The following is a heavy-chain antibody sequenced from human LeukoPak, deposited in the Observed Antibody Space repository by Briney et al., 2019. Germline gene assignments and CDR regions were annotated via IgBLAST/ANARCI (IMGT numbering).Heavy chain of an antibody. CDR2: ISYDGSNK. Sequence: GGSLRLSCAASGFTFRSYGMHWVRQAPGKGLEWVALISYDGSNKYYADSVKGRFTISRDNSKNTLYLQMNSLRAKDTAVYYVRTSKGYWGQGTLVTVSS. V-gene: IGHV3-30*03. J-gene: IGHJ4*02. CDR1: GFTFRSYG. D-gene: IGHD1-14*01. CDR3: RTSKGY.